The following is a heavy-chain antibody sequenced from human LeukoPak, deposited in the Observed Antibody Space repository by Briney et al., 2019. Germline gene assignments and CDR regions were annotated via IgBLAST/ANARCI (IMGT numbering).Heavy chain of an antibody. V-gene: IGHV3-48*01. D-gene: IGHD3-22*01. CDR3: ARKTDSGGQGDY. J-gene: IGHJ4*02. CDR2: ISRSSSTI. Sequence: GGSLRLSCAASGFTFSSYSMNWVRQAPGKGLEWVSYISRSSSTIYYADSVKGRFTISRDNAKNSLHLQMNSLRAEDTAVYYCARKTDSGGQGDYWGPGTLVTVSS. CDR1: GFTFSSYS.